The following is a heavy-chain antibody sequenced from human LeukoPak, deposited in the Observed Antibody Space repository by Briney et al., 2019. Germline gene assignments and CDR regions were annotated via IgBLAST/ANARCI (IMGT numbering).Heavy chain of an antibody. D-gene: IGHD4-11*01. V-gene: IGHV4-59*08. Sequence: PSETLSLTCTVSGGSISSYYWSWIRQPPGKGLEWIGYIYYSGSTNYNPSLKSRVTISVDTSKNQFSLKLSSVTAADTAVYYCARHVGATVTQYYYYYYGMDVWGQGTTVTVSS. J-gene: IGHJ6*02. CDR1: GGSISSYY. CDR2: IYYSGST. CDR3: ARHVGATVTQYYYYYYGMDV.